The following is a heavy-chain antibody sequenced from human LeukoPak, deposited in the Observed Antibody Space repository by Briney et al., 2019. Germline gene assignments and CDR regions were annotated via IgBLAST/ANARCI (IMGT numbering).Heavy chain of an antibody. Sequence: SETLSLTCAVYGGSFSGYYWSWIRQPPGKGLEWIGEINHSGSTNYNLSLKSRVTISVDTSKNQFSLKLSSVTAADTAVYYCARRRFFSTVVTPDDAFDIWGQGTMVTVSS. CDR3: ARRRFFSTVVTPDDAFDI. CDR1: GGSFSGYY. J-gene: IGHJ3*02. D-gene: IGHD4-17*01. CDR2: INHSGST. V-gene: IGHV4-34*01.